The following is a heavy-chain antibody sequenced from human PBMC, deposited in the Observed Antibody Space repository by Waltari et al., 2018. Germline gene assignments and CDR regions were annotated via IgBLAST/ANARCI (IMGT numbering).Heavy chain of an antibody. J-gene: IGHJ4*02. D-gene: IGHD3-10*01. CDR2: IYSGGSST. CDR1: GFTFSSYA. V-gene: IGHV3-23*03. CDR3: AKDRTARGPPLPPYYYGSGTEFDY. Sequence: EVQLLESGGGLVQPGGSLRLSCAASGFTFSSYAMSWVRQAPGKGLEWVSVIYSGGSSTYYADSVKGRFTISRDNSKNTLYLQMNSLRAEDTAVYYCAKDRTARGPPLPPYYYGSGTEFDYWGQGTLVTVSS.